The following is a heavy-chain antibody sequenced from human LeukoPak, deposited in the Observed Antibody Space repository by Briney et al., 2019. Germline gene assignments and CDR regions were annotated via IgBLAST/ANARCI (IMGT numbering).Heavy chain of an antibody. CDR2: IYPGDSDT. CDR3: ARRGYSNYVHYYGMDV. D-gene: IGHD4-11*01. V-gene: IGHV5-51*01. Sequence: GESLKISCKGSGYSFTSYWIGWVRQMPGKGLEWMGIIYPGDSDTSYSPSFQGQVTISADKSISTAYLQWSSLKASDTAMYYCARRGYSNYVHYYGMDVWGQGTTVTISS. J-gene: IGHJ6*02. CDR1: GYSFTSYW.